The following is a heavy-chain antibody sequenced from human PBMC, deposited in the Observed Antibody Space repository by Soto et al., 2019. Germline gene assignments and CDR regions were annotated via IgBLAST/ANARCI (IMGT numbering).Heavy chain of an antibody. D-gene: IGHD3-22*01. J-gene: IGHJ3*02. CDR3: ARDRYYYDSSGYVDAFDI. Sequence: AASVKVSCKASGGTFSSYAISWVRQAPGQGLEWMGGIIPIFGTANYAQKFQGRVTITADGSTSTAYMELSSLRSEDTAVYYCARDRYYYDSSGYVDAFDIWGQGTMVTVSS. V-gene: IGHV1-69*13. CDR2: IIPIFGTA. CDR1: GGTFSSYA.